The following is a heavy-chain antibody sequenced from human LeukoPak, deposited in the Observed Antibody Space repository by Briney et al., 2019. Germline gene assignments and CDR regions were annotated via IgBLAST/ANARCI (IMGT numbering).Heavy chain of an antibody. V-gene: IGHV4-59*01. CDR3: ARGNTVTTTYYYYYYMDV. D-gene: IGHD4-11*01. Sequence: SETLSLTCTVSGGSISSYYWSWLRQPPGKGLEWIGYIYYSGSTNYNPSLKSRVTISVDTSKNQFSLKLSSVTAADTAVYYCARGNTVTTTYYYYYYMDVWGKGTTVTVSS. CDR2: IYYSGST. CDR1: GGSISSYY. J-gene: IGHJ6*03.